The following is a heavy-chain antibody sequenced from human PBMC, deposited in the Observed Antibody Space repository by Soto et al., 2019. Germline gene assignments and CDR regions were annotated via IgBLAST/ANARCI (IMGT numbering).Heavy chain of an antibody. J-gene: IGHJ6*04. CDR3: AGVELDFWGSRTEIVYYGMDV. D-gene: IGHD3-3*01. V-gene: IGHV1-46*03. Sequence: ASVKVSFKASGYTFTSYYMHWVRQAPGQGLEWMGIINPSGGSTSYAQKFQGRVTMTRDTSTSTVYMELSSLRSEDTAVYYCAGVELDFWGSRTEIVYYGMDVWGKGTTVTVAS. CDR1: GYTFTSYY. CDR2: INPSGGST.